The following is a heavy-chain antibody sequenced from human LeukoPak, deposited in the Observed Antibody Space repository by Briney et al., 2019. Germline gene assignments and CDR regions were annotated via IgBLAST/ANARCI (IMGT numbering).Heavy chain of an antibody. D-gene: IGHD2/OR15-2a*01. V-gene: IGHV3-48*03. J-gene: IGHJ4*02. Sequence: GGSLRLSCAASGFTFSSYEMNWVRQAPGKGLEWVSYISSSGSTIYYADSVKGRFTISRDNSKNTLYLQMNSLRVEDTAVYYCRDPFDYWGQGTLVTVSS. CDR3: RDPFDY. CDR2: ISSSGSTI. CDR1: GFTFSSYE.